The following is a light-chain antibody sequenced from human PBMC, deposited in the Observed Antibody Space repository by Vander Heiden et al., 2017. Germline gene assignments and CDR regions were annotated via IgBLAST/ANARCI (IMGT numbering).Light chain of an antibody. Sequence: DIHVTQSQTSLSASVGNRVTITRRTSHSISRHLNRYQQKPRKAPKFLIYAASSLQSGVPSRFSGSGSGTDFTLPISSLQPEDFATYYCQQSYSTAYTFGQGTKLEIK. CDR2: AAS. CDR1: HSISRH. V-gene: IGKV1-39*01. CDR3: QQSYSTAYT. J-gene: IGKJ2*01.